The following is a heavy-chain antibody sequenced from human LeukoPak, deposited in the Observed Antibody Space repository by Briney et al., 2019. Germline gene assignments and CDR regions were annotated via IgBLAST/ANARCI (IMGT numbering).Heavy chain of an antibody. Sequence: VRSLRLSCAASGFTFSSHAMHWVRQAPGKGLGWVAGISYDGANKKYADSVKGRFTISRDNSKNTLYMQMNRLRAEDTAVYYCARTLIEYSISSCYFDYWGQGTLVTVSS. D-gene: IGHD6-6*01. CDR1: GFTFSSHA. V-gene: IGHV3-30*03. CDR2: ISYDGANK. CDR3: ARTLIEYSISSCYFDY. J-gene: IGHJ4*02.